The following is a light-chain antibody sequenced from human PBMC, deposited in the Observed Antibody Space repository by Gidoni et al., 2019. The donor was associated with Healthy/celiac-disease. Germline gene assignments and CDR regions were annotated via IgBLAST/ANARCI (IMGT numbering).Light chain of an antibody. J-gene: IGKJ1*01. Sequence: IQMTQSPSTLSASVGDRVTITCRASQSISSWLAWYQQKPGKAPKLLIYKESSLESGVPSRFSGSGSGTEFTLTISSLQPDDFATYYCQKYNSRWTFGQGTKVEIK. CDR3: QKYNSRWT. CDR2: KES. V-gene: IGKV1-5*03. CDR1: QSISSW.